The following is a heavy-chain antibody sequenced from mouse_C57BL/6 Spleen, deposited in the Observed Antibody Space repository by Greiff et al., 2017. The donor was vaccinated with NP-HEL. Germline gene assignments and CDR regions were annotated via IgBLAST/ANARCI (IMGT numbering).Heavy chain of an antibody. CDR2: IWSDGST. D-gene: IGHD2-4*01. CDR3: ARHSGGGDYDEDYYYAMDY. V-gene: IGHV2-6-1*01. J-gene: IGHJ4*01. Sequence: QVQLQQSGPGLVAPSQSLSITCTVSGFSLTSYGVHWVRQPPGKGLEWLVVIWSDGSTTYNSALKSRLSISKDNSKSQVFLKMNSLQTDDTAMYYCARHSGGGDYDEDYYYAMDYWGQGTSVTVSS. CDR1: GFSLTSYG.